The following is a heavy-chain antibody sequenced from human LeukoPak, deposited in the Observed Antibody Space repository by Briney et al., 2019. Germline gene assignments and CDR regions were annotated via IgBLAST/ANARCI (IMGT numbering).Heavy chain of an antibody. J-gene: IGHJ4*02. Sequence: GGSLRLSCAASGFTFSNYAMSWVRQAPGKGLEWVSAITGSGGNTYYADPVKGRFTISRDNSKNTVFLQMNSLRAEDTAVYYCAKWGDYDVLTGYYVSDYWGQGTLVTVSP. V-gene: IGHV3-23*01. CDR3: AKWGDYDVLTGYYVSDY. CDR2: ITGSGGNT. D-gene: IGHD3-9*01. CDR1: GFTFSNYA.